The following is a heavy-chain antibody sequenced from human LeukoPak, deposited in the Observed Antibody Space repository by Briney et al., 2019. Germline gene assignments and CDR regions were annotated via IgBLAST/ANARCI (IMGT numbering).Heavy chain of an antibody. V-gene: IGHV4-4*08. CDR1: GGSIKGYH. J-gene: IGHJ3*02. Sequence: SETLSLTCTVSGGSIKGYHWSWIRQPPGKGLEWIGYIYSNEATEYKPSLKSRVTISADTSKNQLSLKLTSVTAADTAIYYCARRNDFHIWGQGTMVTVSS. CDR2: IYSNEAT. CDR3: ARRNDFHI.